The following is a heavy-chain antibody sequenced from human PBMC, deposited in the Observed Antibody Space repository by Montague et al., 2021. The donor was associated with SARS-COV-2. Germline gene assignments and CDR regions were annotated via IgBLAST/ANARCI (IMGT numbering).Heavy chain of an antibody. CDR1: GFTFSSYW. CDR2: IKEDGSEK. D-gene: IGHD3-22*01. V-gene: IGHV3-7*01. Sequence: SLRLSCAASGFTFSSYWMSWVRQAPGKGLEWVANIKEDGSEKKYVGSVKGRFTISRDNAKDSLYLQMNSLRAEDTAVYYCAREYFDNSGMGHYRGQGTLVTVSS. CDR3: AREYFDNSGMGHY. J-gene: IGHJ4*02.